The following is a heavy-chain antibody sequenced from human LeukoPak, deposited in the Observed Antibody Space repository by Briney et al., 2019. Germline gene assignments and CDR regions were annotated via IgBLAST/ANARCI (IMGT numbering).Heavy chain of an antibody. CDR2: IYYSGST. V-gene: IGHV4-39*01. Sequence: PSETLSLTCTVSGGSISSSSYYWGWIRQPPGKGLEWIGSIYYSGSTYYNPSLKSRVTISVDTSKNQFSLKLSSVTAADTAVYYCARRRYNWNGSPDGMDVWGKGTTVTTSS. CDR3: ARRRYNWNGSPDGMDV. CDR1: GGSISSSSYY. D-gene: IGHD1-1*01. J-gene: IGHJ6*03.